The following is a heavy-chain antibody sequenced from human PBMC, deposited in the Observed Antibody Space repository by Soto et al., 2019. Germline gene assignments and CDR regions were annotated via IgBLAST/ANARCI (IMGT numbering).Heavy chain of an antibody. Sequence: GGSLRLSFAASGFTFSGSAMHWVRQASGKGLEWVFRIRSKANSYATAYAASVKGRLTISRDDSKNTAYLQMNSLKTEDTAVYYCTRHSGYDFWTGYYFDXWGQGTLVTVSX. CDR3: TRHSGYDFWTGYYFDX. CDR1: GFTFSGSA. D-gene: IGHD3-3*01. CDR2: IRSKANSYAT. V-gene: IGHV3-73*01. J-gene: IGHJ4*02.